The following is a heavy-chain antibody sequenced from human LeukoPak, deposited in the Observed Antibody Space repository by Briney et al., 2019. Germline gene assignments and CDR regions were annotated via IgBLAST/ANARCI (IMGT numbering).Heavy chain of an antibody. V-gene: IGHV3-21*01. D-gene: IGHD6-19*01. J-gene: IGHJ6*02. CDR2: ISSSSSSI. CDR3: ARAVAVAAPGAPYGMDV. CDR1: GFTFSSYS. Sequence: PGGSLRLSCAASGFTFSSYSMTWVRQAPGKGLEWVSSISSSSSSIYYAASVKGRFTISRDNAKNSLYLQMNSLRAEDTAVYYCARAVAVAAPGAPYGMDVWGQGTTVTVSS.